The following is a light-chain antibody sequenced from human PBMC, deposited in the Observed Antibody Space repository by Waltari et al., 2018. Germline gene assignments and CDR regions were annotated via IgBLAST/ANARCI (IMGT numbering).Light chain of an antibody. CDR2: DVT. CDR1: SSAFGGYNS. CDR3: CSYAGSYNFV. J-gene: IGLJ1*01. Sequence: QSALTQPRSVSGSPGQSVTISCTGTSSAFGGYNSVSWYQQHPGKAPKFLIYDVTKRPSGVPDRFSGSKSGNTASLTISGLQAEDEADYYCCSYAGSYNFVFGSGTTVTVL. V-gene: IGLV2-11*01.